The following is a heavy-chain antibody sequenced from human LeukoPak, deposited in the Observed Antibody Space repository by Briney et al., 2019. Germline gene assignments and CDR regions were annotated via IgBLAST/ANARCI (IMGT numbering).Heavy chain of an antibody. CDR3: GRGLDRYQPLQA. CDR2: IYYSGNT. CDR1: DGFISSYY. V-gene: IGHV4-59*08. D-gene: IGHD2-2*01. J-gene: IGHJ5*02. Sequence: SETLSLTCTVSDGFISSYYWSWIRQPPGKGLEWIGYIYYSGNTNYNPSLKSRVTISVDTSKNQFSLKLSSVTAADTAVYYCGRGLDRYQPLQAWGQGTLVTVSS.